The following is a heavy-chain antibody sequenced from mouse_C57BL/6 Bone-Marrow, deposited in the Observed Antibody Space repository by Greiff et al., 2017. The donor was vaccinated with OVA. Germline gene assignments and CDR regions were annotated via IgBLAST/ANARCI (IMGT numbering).Heavy chain of an antibody. CDR2: IYPGNSDT. Sequence: EVQLQQSGTVLARPGASVKMSCKTSGYTFTSYWMHWVKQRPGQGLEWLGAIYPGNSDTSYNQKFKGKAKLTAVTSASTAYMELSSLTTEDTAVYYSTKSYDSNLWGQGTTLTVSS. J-gene: IGHJ2*01. V-gene: IGHV1-5*01. CDR1: GYTFTSYW. CDR3: TKSYDSNL. D-gene: IGHD2-5*01.